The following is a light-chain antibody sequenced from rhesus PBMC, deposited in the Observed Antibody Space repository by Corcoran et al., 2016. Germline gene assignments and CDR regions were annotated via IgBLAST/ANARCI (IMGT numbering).Light chain of an antibody. J-gene: IGKJ2*01. V-gene: IGKV1-22*01. CDR1: QSISSW. CDR3: QQYSSSPYS. CDR2: KAT. Sequence: DIQMTQSPSSLSASVGDTVTITCRASQSISSWLAWYQQKPGKAPKLLIYKATTFQSGVPSRFSGSGSGTYFTLTISSLQSEDFATYYCQQYSSSPYSFGQGSKVEIK.